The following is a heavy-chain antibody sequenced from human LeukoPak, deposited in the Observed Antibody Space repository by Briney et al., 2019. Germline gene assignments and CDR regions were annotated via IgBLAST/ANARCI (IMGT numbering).Heavy chain of an antibody. CDR3: ARGSISSGYCQY. CDR1: GFTFDDYA. CDR2: ISWNSGSI. J-gene: IGHJ4*02. V-gene: IGHV3-9*01. D-gene: IGHD3-22*01. Sequence: GGSLRLSCAASGFTFDDYAMHWVRQAPGKGLEWVSGISWNSGSIGYADSVKGRFTISRDNAKNSLYLQMNSLRAEDTAVYYCARGSISSGYCQYWGQGTLVTVSS.